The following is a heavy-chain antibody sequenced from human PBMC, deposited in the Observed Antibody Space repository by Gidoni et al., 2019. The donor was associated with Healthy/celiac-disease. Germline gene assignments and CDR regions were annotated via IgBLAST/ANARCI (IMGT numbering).Heavy chain of an antibody. CDR2: ISSSSSYI. CDR3: ARPSASSSWYSHYFDY. Sequence: EVQLVESGGGLVKPGGSLRLSCAASGFTFISYSMNWVRQAPGKGLEWVSSISSSSSYIYYADSVKGRFTISRDNAKNSLYLQMNSLRAEDTAVYYCARPSASSSWYSHYFDYWGQGTLVTVSS. CDR1: GFTFISYS. V-gene: IGHV3-21*01. D-gene: IGHD6-13*01. J-gene: IGHJ4*02.